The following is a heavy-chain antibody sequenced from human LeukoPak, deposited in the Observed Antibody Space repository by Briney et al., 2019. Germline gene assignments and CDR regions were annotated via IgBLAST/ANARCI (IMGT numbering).Heavy chain of an antibody. CDR1: GFTFSNYG. CDR3: AKEFTSYTSGWFFQH. CDR2: TSYDGRTT. D-gene: IGHD6-13*01. Sequence: GGSLRLSCAASGFTFSNYGMQWVRQAPGKGPEWLAVTSYDGRTTFYADSVKGRFTISRDNSKNTVGLQMSSLRAEDTAVYYCAKEFTSYTSGWFFQHWGQGTLVTVSS. V-gene: IGHV3-30*18. J-gene: IGHJ1*01.